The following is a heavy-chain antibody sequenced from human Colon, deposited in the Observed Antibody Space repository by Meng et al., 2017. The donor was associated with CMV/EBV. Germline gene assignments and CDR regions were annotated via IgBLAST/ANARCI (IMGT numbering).Heavy chain of an antibody. J-gene: IGHJ5*02. CDR1: GYTFTGYY. V-gene: IGHV1-2*02. CDR2: INPNGGGT. Sequence: ASVKVSCKASGYTFTGYYMHWVRQAPGQGLEWMGWINPNGGGTDYAQTFQGRVTMTRDTSTTTAYLEVNRLTSDDTATYYCARVKCGTTSCSQGLDPWGQGTLVTVSS. D-gene: IGHD1-7*01. CDR3: ARVKCGTTSCSQGLDP.